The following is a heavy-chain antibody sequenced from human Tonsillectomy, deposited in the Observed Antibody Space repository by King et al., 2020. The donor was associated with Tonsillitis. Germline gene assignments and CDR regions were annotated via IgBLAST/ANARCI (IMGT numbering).Heavy chain of an antibody. CDR1: GGSISRGGFY. CDR3: ARDTMITGFDY. J-gene: IGHJ4*02. D-gene: IGHD3-22*01. Sequence: VQLKESGPGLVKPSQTLSLTCTVSGGSISRGGFYWSWLRQHPGKGLEWIGYTHSSGTTYYKPSLKSRVTISSDTSKNHFSLKLSSVTAADTAVYYCARDTMITGFDYWGQGTLVTVSS. V-gene: IGHV4-31*03. CDR2: THSSGTT.